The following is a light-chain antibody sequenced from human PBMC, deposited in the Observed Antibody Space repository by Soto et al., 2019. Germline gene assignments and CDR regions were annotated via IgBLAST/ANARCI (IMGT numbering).Light chain of an antibody. CDR2: GTS. CDR1: QSVSSSY. V-gene: IGKV3-20*01. Sequence: GLTQSPATLSLSPGERATLSCRASQSVSSSYLAWYQQKPGQAPRLLMYGTSSRATGTPDRFSGSGSGTDFTHTISSLEPEDVAVYYCQQYGSSPRPFGQGAKVDFK. CDR3: QQYGSSPRP. J-gene: IGKJ1*01.